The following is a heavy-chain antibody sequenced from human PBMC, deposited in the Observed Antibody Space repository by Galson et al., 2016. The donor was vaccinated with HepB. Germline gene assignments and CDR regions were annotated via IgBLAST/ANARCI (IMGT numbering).Heavy chain of an antibody. CDR1: GYNFITFY. CDR2: INPVDGNT. Sequence: SVKVSCKASGYNFITFYLHWVRQAPGQGLEWVAMINPVDGNTRYAQKFHGRVTTTRDTSTSTVYMELSSLRSEDTAMYYCARDAPRGYDLWHGMDVWGQGTTVTVSS. CDR3: ARDAPRGYDLWHGMDV. D-gene: IGHD3-3*01. V-gene: IGHV1-46*01. J-gene: IGHJ6*02.